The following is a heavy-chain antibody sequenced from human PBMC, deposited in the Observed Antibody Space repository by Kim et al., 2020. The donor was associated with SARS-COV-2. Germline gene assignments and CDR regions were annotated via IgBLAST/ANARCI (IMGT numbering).Heavy chain of an antibody. V-gene: IGHV4-4*02. CDR3: ARDEVANAGV. CDR2: ISHAGTT. CDR1: GGSIRINNW. D-gene: IGHD5-12*01. Sequence: SETLSLTCAVSGGSIRINNWRSWVRQPPGKGLEWIGEISHAGTTNYRPSLKSRVTLSVDVSKNQFSLILASLTAADTAVYFCARDEVANAGVWGQGSPVT. J-gene: IGHJ4*02.